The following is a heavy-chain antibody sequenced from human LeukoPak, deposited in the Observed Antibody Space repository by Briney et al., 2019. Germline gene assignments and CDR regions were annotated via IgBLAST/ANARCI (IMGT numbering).Heavy chain of an antibody. Sequence: GGSLRLSCAASGFTFSTSRLNWVRKGPGKGLECVSNISSSSTTIYYADSVKGRFTISRDNAKNSLYLQMNSLRDEDTAVYYCARVGATTRSFDYWGQGALVTVSS. CDR1: GFTFSTSR. J-gene: IGHJ4*02. CDR2: ISSSSTTI. D-gene: IGHD1-26*01. V-gene: IGHV3-48*02. CDR3: ARVGATTRSFDY.